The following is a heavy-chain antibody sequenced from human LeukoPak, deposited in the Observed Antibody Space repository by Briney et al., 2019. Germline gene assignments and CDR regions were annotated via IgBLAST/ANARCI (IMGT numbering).Heavy chain of an antibody. V-gene: IGHV3-11*01. J-gene: IGHJ4*02. Sequence: PGGSLRLSCAASGFTFSDYYMSWLRQAPGKGLEWVAYICDSGRTVYYADSVKGRFTISRDDAKNSLYLQMNSLRDEDTAVYFCAREARGSGRDFDYWGQGILVTVSP. CDR2: ICDSGRTV. D-gene: IGHD1-26*01. CDR1: GFTFSDYY. CDR3: AREARGSGRDFDY.